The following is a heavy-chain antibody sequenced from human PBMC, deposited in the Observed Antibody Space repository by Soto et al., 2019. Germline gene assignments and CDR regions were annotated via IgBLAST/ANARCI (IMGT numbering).Heavy chain of an antibody. CDR1: GYAFTTYG. D-gene: IGHD1-1*01. CDR3: VRGRYGDY. CDR2: ISAHNGNT. J-gene: IGHJ4*02. Sequence: QVHLVQSGAEVKKPGASVKVSCQGSGYAFTTYGITWVRQAPGQGLEWMGWISAHNGNTNYAQKLQGRVTVTRDTSTSTAYMELRSLRYDDTAMYYCVRGRYGDYWGQGALVTVSS. V-gene: IGHV1-18*01.